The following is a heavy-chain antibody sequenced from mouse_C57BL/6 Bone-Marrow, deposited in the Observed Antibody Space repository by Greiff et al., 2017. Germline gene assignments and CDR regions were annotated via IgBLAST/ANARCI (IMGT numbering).Heavy chain of an antibody. CDR3: AISCGNYVGWFAY. CDR2: IDPSDSET. J-gene: IGHJ3*01. V-gene: IGHV1-52*01. Sequence: VQLQQPGAELVRPGSSVKLSCKASGYTFTSYWMHWVKQRPIQGLEWIGNIDPSDSETHYNQKFKDKATLTVDKSSSTAYMQLSSLTAEDSAVYYCAISCGNYVGWFAYWGQGTLVTVSA. D-gene: IGHD2-1*01. CDR1: GYTFTSYW.